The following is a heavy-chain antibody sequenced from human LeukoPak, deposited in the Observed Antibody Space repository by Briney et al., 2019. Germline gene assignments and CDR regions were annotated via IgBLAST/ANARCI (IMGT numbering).Heavy chain of an antibody. Sequence: GASLRLSCAVSGFTFSTYAMSWVRRAPGKGLEWVSVISGSGDSTYYADSVKGRFTISRDNSKNTLYLQMNSLKAEDTAVYYCAKDVAAAGTEYFQHWGQGTLVTVSS. CDR2: ISGSGDST. D-gene: IGHD6-13*01. CDR1: GFTFSTYA. V-gene: IGHV3-23*01. CDR3: AKDVAAAGTEYFQH. J-gene: IGHJ1*01.